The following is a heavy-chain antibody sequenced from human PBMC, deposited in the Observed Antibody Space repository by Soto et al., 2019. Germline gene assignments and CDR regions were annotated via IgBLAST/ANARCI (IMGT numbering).Heavy chain of an antibody. J-gene: IGHJ4*02. CDR3: ALRSMAVVPEY. CDR2: LYYGRSA. D-gene: IGHD3-22*01. V-gene: IGHV4-59*01. CDR1: GDSISGYY. Sequence: QVQLQESGPGLVKPSETLSITCAVSGDSISGYYCMWIRQPPGKGLESIGYLYYGRSANYNPSLKSRVTLSVDTSTNQCSLTLSSMTAADTAVYYCALRSMAVVPEYWGQGTLVTVSS.